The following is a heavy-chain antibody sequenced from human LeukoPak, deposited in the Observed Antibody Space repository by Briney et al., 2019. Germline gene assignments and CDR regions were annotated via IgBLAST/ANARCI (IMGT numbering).Heavy chain of an antibody. Sequence: PGGSLRLSCAASGFTFSSYTMNWVRQAPGKGLEWVSYISSSSTMYYADSVKGRFTISRDNAKNSLYLQMGSLRAEDTAVYYCARAPPRRYCSSTSCYTHYYGMDVWGQGTTVTVSS. D-gene: IGHD2-2*02. CDR1: GFTFSSYT. CDR3: ARAPPRRYCSSTSCYTHYYGMDV. J-gene: IGHJ6*02. V-gene: IGHV3-48*01. CDR2: ISSSSTM.